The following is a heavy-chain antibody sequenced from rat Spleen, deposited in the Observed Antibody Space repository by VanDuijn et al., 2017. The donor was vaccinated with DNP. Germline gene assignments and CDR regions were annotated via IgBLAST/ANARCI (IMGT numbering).Heavy chain of an antibody. CDR3: ARRMYTTDYCWYFDF. V-gene: IGHV5-25*01. J-gene: IGHJ1*01. Sequence: EVQLIESGGGLVQPGRSMRLSCAASGFTFSNYVMAWVRQAPTKGLEWVASISTGGGNTYYRDSVKGRFTISRDNAKSTLYLQMDSLRSEDTATYYCARRMYTTDYCWYFDFWGPGTMVTVSS. CDR2: ISTGGGNT. CDR1: GFTFSNYV. D-gene: IGHD1-6*01.